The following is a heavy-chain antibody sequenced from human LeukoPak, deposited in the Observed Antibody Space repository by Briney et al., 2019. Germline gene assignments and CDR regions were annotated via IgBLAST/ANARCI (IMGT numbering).Heavy chain of an antibody. CDR3: ARGRVVRGVIPRASYYGMDV. V-gene: IGHV4-34*01. J-gene: IGHJ6*04. CDR1: GGSFSGYY. Sequence: SETLPLTCAVYGGSFSGYYWSWIRQPPGEGLEWIGEINHSGSTNYNPSLKSRVTISVDTSKNQFSLKLSSVTAADTAVYYCARGRVVRGVIPRASYYGMDVRGKGTTVTVSS. CDR2: INHSGST. D-gene: IGHD3-10*01.